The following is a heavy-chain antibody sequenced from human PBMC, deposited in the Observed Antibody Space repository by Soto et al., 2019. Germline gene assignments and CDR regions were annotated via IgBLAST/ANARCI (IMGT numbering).Heavy chain of an antibody. CDR2: ISSSSSTI. Sequence: GGSLRLSCAASGFAFSSYSMNWVRQAPGKGLEWVSYISSSSSTIYYADSVKGRFTISRDNAKNSLYLQMNSLRDEDTAVYYCARARYYGSGNEDYWGQGTLVTVSS. CDR3: ARARYYGSGNEDY. D-gene: IGHD3-10*01. CDR1: GFAFSSYS. V-gene: IGHV3-48*02. J-gene: IGHJ4*02.